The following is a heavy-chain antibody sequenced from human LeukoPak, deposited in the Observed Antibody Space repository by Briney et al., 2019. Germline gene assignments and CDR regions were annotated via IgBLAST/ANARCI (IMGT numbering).Heavy chain of an antibody. CDR2: ISYDGSNK. D-gene: IGHD2-2*01. V-gene: IGHV3-30-3*01. CDR1: GFTFSSYA. J-gene: IGHJ5*02. CDR3: ASSGCSSTSCS. Sequence: GGSLRLSCAASGFTFSSYAMHWVRQAPGKGLEWVAVISYDGSNKYYADSVKGRFTISRDNSKNTLYLQMNSLRAEDTAVHYCASSGCSSTSCSWGQGTLVTVSS.